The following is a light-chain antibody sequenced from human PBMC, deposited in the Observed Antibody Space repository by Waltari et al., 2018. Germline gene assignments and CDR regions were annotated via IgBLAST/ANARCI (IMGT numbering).Light chain of an antibody. J-gene: IGLJ3*02. V-gene: IGLV2-23*02. Sequence: QSALTQPASQSGSPGPLINLPCTGTSSHVWVYELVSWYQQHPGKAPKLMIYEVSKRPSGVSNRFSGSKSGNTASLTISGLQAEDEADYYCCSYAGSSTWVFGGGTKLTVL. CDR1: SSHVWVYEL. CDR2: EVS. CDR3: CSYAGSSTWV.